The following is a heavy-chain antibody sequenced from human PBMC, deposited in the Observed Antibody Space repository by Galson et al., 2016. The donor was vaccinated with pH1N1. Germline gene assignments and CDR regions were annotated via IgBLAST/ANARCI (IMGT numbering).Heavy chain of an antibody. Sequence: QSGAEVKKPGESLKISCKGSGYRFTTYWIGWVRQAPGQGLEWMGGIIPIFGTANYAQKFQGRVTITADESTSRAYMELSSLRSEDTAVYYCARTEVTGEGIVFDYWGQGTLVTVSS. CDR2: IIPIFGTA. CDR1: GYRFTTYW. CDR3: ARTEVTGEGIVFDY. V-gene: IGHV1-69*01. J-gene: IGHJ4*02. D-gene: IGHD7-27*01.